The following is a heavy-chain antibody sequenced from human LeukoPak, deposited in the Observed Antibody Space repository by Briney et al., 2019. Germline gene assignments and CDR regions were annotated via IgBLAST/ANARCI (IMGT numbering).Heavy chain of an antibody. Sequence: KPSETLSLTCTVSGGSISSSSYYWGWIRQPPGKGLEWIGSIYYSGSTYYNPSLKSRVTISVDTSKNQFSLKLSSVTAADTAVYYCARRRAPLRYFEYYYYGMDVWGQGTTVTVSS. D-gene: IGHD3-9*01. V-gene: IGHV4-39*01. CDR3: ARRRAPLRYFEYYYYGMDV. CDR1: GGSISSSSYY. J-gene: IGHJ6*02. CDR2: IYYSGST.